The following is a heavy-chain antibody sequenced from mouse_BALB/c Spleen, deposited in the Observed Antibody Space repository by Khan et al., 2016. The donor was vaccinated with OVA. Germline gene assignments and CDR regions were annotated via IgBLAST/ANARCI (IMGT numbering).Heavy chain of an antibody. CDR3: ARGTTASYWYFDV. J-gene: IGHJ1*01. CDR1: GYSFTSYW. Sequence: QVQLQQSGADLVRPGASVKLSCKASGYSFTSYWMNWVQQRPGQGLEWIGLIHPSDSETRLNQKFKDKATLTVDQSSSTAYMHLSSPTSEDSAVYYGARGTTASYWYFDVWGAGTTVTVSS. CDR2: IHPSDSET. D-gene: IGHD1-2*01. V-gene: IGHV1-74*01.